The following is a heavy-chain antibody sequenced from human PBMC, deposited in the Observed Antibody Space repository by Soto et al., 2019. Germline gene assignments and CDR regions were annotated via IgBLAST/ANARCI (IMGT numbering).Heavy chain of an antibody. J-gene: IGHJ2*01. Sequence: ASVKVSCKASGYTFTSYGISWVQQAPGQGLEWMGWISAYNGNTNYAQKLQGRVTMTTDTSTSTAYMELRSLRSDDTAVYYCARGVEYCTNGVCYYWYFDLWGRGTLVTVSS. CDR1: GYTFTSYG. D-gene: IGHD2-8*01. CDR3: ARGVEYCTNGVCYYWYFDL. CDR2: ISAYNGNT. V-gene: IGHV1-18*01.